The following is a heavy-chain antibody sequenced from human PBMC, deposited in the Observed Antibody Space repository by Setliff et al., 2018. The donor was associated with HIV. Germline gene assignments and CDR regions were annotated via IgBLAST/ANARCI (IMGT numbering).Heavy chain of an antibody. D-gene: IGHD6-19*01. Sequence: GGSLRLSCAASGFTFSAYWMSWVRQAPGKGLEWVANIRQDGDVKYYVDSLKGRFSISRDNAKNSLYLQMNSLRAEDTAVYYCARVGYSGWYPTGDYYYYYMDVWGKGTTVTVSS. CDR1: GFTFSAYW. CDR2: IRQDGDVK. J-gene: IGHJ6*03. V-gene: IGHV3-7*03. CDR3: ARVGYSGWYPTGDYYYYYMDV.